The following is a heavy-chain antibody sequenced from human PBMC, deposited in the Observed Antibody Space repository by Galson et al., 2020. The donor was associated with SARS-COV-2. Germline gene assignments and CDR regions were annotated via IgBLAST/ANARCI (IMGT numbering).Heavy chain of an antibody. CDR2: IWYDGSNK. D-gene: IGHD6-19*01. CDR3: AKDRRGSGWLGGFFDY. J-gene: IGHJ4*02. V-gene: IGHV3-33*06. CDR1: GFTFSSYG. Sequence: GGSLRLSCAASGFTFSSYGMHWVRQAPGKGLEWVAVIWYDGSNKYYADSVKGRFTISRDNSKNTLYLQMNSLRAEDTAVYYCAKDRRGSGWLGGFFDYWGQGTLVTVSS.